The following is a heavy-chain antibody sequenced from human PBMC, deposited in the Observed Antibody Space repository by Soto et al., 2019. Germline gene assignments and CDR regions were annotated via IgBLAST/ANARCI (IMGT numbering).Heavy chain of an antibody. J-gene: IGHJ3*02. D-gene: IGHD5-18*01. V-gene: IGHV3-23*01. Sequence: GGSLRLSCAASGFTFSSYAMSWVRQAPGKGLEWVSAISGSGGSTYYADSVKGRFTISRDNSKNTLYLQMNSLRAEDTAVYYCAKDLGYRYGYPTGASDIWGQGTMVTVSS. CDR2: ISGSGGST. CDR3: AKDLGYRYGYPTGASDI. CDR1: GFTFSSYA.